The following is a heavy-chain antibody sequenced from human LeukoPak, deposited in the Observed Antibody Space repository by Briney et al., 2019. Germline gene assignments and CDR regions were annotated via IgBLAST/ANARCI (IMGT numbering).Heavy chain of an antibody. CDR1: GFTFSSYA. Sequence: PGGSLRLSCAASGFTFSSYAMHWVRQVPGKGLEWVAVISNDGRNKYYAESVKGRFTISRDNAKNSLYLQMNSLRAEDTALYYCAKDFGSGSYGRTAGFSMFDYWGQGTLVTVSS. V-gene: IGHV3-30*04. D-gene: IGHD3-10*01. CDR2: ISNDGRNK. CDR3: AKDFGSGSYGRTAGFSMFDY. J-gene: IGHJ4*02.